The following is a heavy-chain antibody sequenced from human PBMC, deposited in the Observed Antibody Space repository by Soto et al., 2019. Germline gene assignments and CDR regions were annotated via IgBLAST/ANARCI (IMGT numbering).Heavy chain of an antibody. V-gene: IGHV1-58*01. D-gene: IGHD3-22*01. Sequence: SSVKVSCKASGFTFTSSAVQWVRQARGQRLEWIGWIVVGSGNTNYAQKFQERVTITRDMSTSTAYMELSSLRSEDTAVYYCAIDYYSDRHSEWAPCDSWGQGALVALSS. CDR2: IVVGSGNT. CDR1: GFTFTSSA. J-gene: IGHJ5*01. CDR3: AIDYYSDRHSEWAPCDS.